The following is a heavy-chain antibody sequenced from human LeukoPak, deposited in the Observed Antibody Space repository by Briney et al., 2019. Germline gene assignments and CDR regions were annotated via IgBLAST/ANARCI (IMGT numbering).Heavy chain of an antibody. CDR1: GFAFSSYW. D-gene: IGHD6-6*01. V-gene: IGHV3-7*04. J-gene: IGHJ4*02. CDR3: ARDVRPDY. Sequence: GGSLRLSCAASGFAFSSYWMSWVRQAPGEGLEWVANIKQDGTEKYYMDSVKGRFSISRDNAKNSLYLQMNALRAEDTAVYYCARDVRPDYWGQGTLVTVST. CDR2: IKQDGTEK.